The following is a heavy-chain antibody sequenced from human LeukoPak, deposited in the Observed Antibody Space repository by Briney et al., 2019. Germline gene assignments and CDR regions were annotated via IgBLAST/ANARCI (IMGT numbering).Heavy chain of an antibody. D-gene: IGHD1-14*01. CDR2: IIPIFGTA. CDR1: GYTFTSYG. CDR3: ARDSGLGAFDI. J-gene: IGHJ3*02. V-gene: IGHV1-69*05. Sequence: SVKVSCKASGYTFTSYGISWVRQAPGQGLEWMGGIIPIFGTANYAQKFQGRVTITTDESTSTAYMELSSLRSEDTAVYYCARDSGLGAFDIWGQGTMVTVSS.